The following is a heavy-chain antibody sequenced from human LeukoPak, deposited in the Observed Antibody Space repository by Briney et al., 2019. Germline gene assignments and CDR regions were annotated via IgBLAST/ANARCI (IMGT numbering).Heavy chain of an antibody. Sequence: SETLSLTCTVSGGSISSYYWSWIRQPPGKGLEWIGYIYYSGGTSYNPSLKSRVTISVDTSRNQSSLKLNSVTAADTAVYYCARDMRNSDYIWGSYRYTQAFDIWGQGTMVTVSS. D-gene: IGHD3-16*02. V-gene: IGHV4-59*01. CDR3: ARDMRNSDYIWGSYRYTQAFDI. CDR1: GGSISSYY. J-gene: IGHJ3*02. CDR2: IYYSGGT.